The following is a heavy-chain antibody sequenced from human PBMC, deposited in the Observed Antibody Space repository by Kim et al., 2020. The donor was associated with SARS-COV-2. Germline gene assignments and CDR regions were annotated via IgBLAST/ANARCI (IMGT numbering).Heavy chain of an antibody. D-gene: IGHD3-3*01. CDR2: IIPILGIA. V-gene: IGHV1-69*04. CDR1: GGTFSSYA. J-gene: IGHJ5*02. Sequence: SVKVSCKASGGTFSSYAISWVRQAPGQGLEWMGRIIPILGIANYAQKFQGRVTITADKSTSTAYMELRSLRSEDTAVYYCAREETGVGIGLLGQGTLVT. CDR3: AREETGVGIGL.